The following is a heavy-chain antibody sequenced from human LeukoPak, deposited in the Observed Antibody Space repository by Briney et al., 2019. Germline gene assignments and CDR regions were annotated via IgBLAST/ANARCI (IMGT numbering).Heavy chain of an antibody. CDR3: ASRLMIGIDAFDI. D-gene: IGHD3-22*01. J-gene: IGHJ3*02. Sequence: ASAKVSCKVSGYTLTELSMHWVRQAPGKGLEWMGGFDPEDGETIYAQKFQGRVTMTEDTSTDTAYMELSSLRSEDTAVYYCASRLMIGIDAFDIWGQGTMVTVSS. CDR1: GYTLTELS. V-gene: IGHV1-24*01. CDR2: FDPEDGET.